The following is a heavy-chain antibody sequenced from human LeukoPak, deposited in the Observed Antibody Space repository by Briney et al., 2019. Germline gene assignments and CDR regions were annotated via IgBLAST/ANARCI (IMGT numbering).Heavy chain of an antibody. CDR2: INSDGSST. V-gene: IGHV3-74*01. CDR3: ARETYDYVWGSYRHPGWYYYYYYMDV. CDR1: GFTFSSYW. D-gene: IGHD3-16*02. J-gene: IGHJ6*03. Sequence: GGSLRLSCAASGFTFSSYWMHWVRQAPGKGLVWVSRINSDGSSTSYADSVKGRFTISRDNAKNTLYLQMNSLRAEDTAVYYCARETYDYVWGSYRHPGWYYYYYYMDVWGKGTTVTVSS.